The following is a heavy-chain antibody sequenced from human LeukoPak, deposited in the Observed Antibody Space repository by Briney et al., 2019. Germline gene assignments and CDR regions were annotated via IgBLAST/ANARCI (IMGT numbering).Heavy chain of an antibody. J-gene: IGHJ5*02. V-gene: IGHV1-2*02. CDR1: GYIFTAYY. D-gene: IGHD4-17*01. Sequence: ASVKVSCKASGYIFTAYYVQWVRQVPGQGLEWMGWIDPNTGGTKYGQKFQGRVSMTRDTSISTAYMELSRLRSDDTAVYYCARDKGTVSPYNWFDPWGQGTLVTVSS. CDR3: ARDKGTVSPYNWFDP. CDR2: IDPNTGGT.